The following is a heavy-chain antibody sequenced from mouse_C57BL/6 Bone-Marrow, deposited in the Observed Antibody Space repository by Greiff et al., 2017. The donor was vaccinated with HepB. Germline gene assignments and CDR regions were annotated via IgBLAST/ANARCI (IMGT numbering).Heavy chain of an antibody. J-gene: IGHJ4*01. Sequence: VMLVESGAELARPGASVKLSCKASGYTFTSYGISWVKQRTGQGLEWIGEIYPRSGNTYYNEKFKGKATLTADKSSSTAYMELRSLTSEDSAVYFCARSPYGSSFYYAMDYWGQGTSVTVSS. D-gene: IGHD1-1*01. CDR1: GYTFTSYG. CDR3: ARSPYGSSFYYAMDY. V-gene: IGHV1-81*01. CDR2: IYPRSGNT.